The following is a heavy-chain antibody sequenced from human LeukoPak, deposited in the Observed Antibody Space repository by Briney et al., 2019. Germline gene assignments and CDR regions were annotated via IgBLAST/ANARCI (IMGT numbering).Heavy chain of an antibody. D-gene: IGHD6-19*01. J-gene: IGHJ4*02. V-gene: IGHV3-48*03. CDR2: ISSSGSTT. CDR3: ARGQWLVRGVYFDY. CDR1: GFTFDDYG. Sequence: GGSLRLSCAASGFTFDDYGMSWVRQAPGKGLEWVSYISSSGSTTYYADSVKGRFTFSRDNAKNSLYLQMNSLRAEDTAVYYCARGQWLVRGVYFDYWGQGTLVTVSS.